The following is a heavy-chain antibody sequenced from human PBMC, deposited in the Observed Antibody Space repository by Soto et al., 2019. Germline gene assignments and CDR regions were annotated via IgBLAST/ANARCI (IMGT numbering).Heavy chain of an antibody. CDR1: GGSINSYW. J-gene: IGHJ4*02. V-gene: IGHV4-4*07. CDR3: ARDIGSYAYGEGY. CDR2: VYSSGTT. D-gene: IGHD3-10*01. Sequence: SETLSLSCSGSGGSINSYWWSWIRQPAGKGLEWIGRVYSSGTTDYNPSLNSRATLSVETSKNQFSLKLSSVTAADTAVYYCARDIGSYAYGEGYWGQGTLVTVS.